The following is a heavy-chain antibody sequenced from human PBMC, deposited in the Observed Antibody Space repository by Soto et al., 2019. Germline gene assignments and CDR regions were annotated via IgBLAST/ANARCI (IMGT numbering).Heavy chain of an antibody. Sequence: GGSLRLSCAASGFTVSSNYMSWVRQAPGKGLEWVSVIYSGYSTYYADSVKGRFTISRDNSKNTLYLQMNSLKAEDTAVYYCARAYYYDSSGPFDYWGQGTLVTVSS. CDR3: ARAYYYDSSGPFDY. V-gene: IGHV3-66*01. J-gene: IGHJ4*02. CDR2: IYSGYST. D-gene: IGHD3-22*01. CDR1: GFTVSSNY.